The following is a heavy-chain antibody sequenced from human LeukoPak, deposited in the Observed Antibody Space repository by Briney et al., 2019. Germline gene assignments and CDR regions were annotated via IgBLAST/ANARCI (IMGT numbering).Heavy chain of an antibody. Sequence: GASVKVSCKASGYTFTGYYMHWVRQAPGQGLEWMGWMNPNSGNTGYAQKFQGRVTMTRNTSISTAYMELSSLRSEDTAVYYCARDLNDYYYGMDVWGQGTTVTVSS. CDR2: MNPNSGNT. CDR1: GYTFTGYY. J-gene: IGHJ6*02. V-gene: IGHV1-8*02. D-gene: IGHD1-1*01. CDR3: ARDLNDYYYGMDV.